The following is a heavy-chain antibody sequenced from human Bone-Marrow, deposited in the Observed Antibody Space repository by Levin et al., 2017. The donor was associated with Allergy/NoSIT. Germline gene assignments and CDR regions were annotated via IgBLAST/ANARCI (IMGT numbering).Heavy chain of an antibody. CDR2: ISWNSGSI. J-gene: IGHJ4*02. V-gene: IGHV3-9*01. CDR3: AKARGIYDFGPDY. CDR1: GFTFDDYA. Sequence: HPGGSLRLSCAASGFTFDDYAMHWVRQAPGKGLEWVSGISWNSGSIGYADSVKGRFTISRDNAKNSLYLQMNSLRAEDTALYYCAKARGIYDFGPDYWGQGTLVTVSS. D-gene: IGHD3-3*01.